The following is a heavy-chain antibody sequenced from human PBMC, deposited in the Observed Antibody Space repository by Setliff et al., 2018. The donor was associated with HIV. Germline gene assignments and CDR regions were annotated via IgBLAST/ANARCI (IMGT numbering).Heavy chain of an antibody. Sequence: ASVKVSCKAPGYTFNSFYIHWVRQAPGQGLERLGMINPSGGSTTYAQKFQGRVTMTSDTSTSTVYMDLSSLGSEDTAMYYCARGGQYSGDYLPRDYYMDVWGNGTTVTVSS. CDR2: INPSGGST. CDR1: GYTFNSFY. V-gene: IGHV1-46*02. D-gene: IGHD1-26*01. J-gene: IGHJ6*03. CDR3: ARGGQYSGDYLPRDYYMDV.